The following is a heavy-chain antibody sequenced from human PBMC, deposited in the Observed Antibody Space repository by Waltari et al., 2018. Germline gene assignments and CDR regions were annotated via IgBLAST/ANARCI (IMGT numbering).Heavy chain of an antibody. CDR1: GFTFRNYL. V-gene: IGHV3-7*01. Sequence: EVQLVESGGGWVQRGGSLRLCCGDSGFTFRNYLMTWVRQAPGKGLEWVANINQDGSEKYYVDSVKGRFTISRDNAKNSLSLQMSSLRVEDTALYYCARGGSDINASDPFDIWGQGTVVTVSS. J-gene: IGHJ3*02. D-gene: IGHD5-12*01. CDR2: INQDGSEK. CDR3: ARGGSDINASDPFDI.